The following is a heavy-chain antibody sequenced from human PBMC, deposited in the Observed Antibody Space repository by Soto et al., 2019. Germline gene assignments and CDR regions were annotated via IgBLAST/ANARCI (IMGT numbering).Heavy chain of an antibody. CDR3: ASAGSVNEYMWETHF. D-gene: IGHD1-26*01. V-gene: IGHV3-23*01. J-gene: IGHJ4*02. CDR1: RFTFSSFS. CDR2: ISRNGLSK. Sequence: PAGSRRLASAAYRFTFSSFSLGCVRNDQETGLEWVSTISRNGLSKYYADSMKSRVIISRDNSRNTLYLQMNSLRAEDTAIYYCASAGSVNEYMWETHFWGQGTPVTVSS.